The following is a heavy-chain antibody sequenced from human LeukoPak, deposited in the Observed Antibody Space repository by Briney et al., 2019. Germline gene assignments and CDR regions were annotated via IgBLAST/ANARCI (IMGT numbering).Heavy chain of an antibody. CDR3: ASSPLYSGSYYFDY. J-gene: IGHJ4*02. CDR2: ISAYNGNT. CDR1: GYTFTSYG. Sequence: ASVKVSCKASGYTFTSYGISWVRQAPGQGLEWMGWISAYNGNTNYARKLQGRVTMTTDTSTSTAYMELRSLRSDDTAVYYCASSPLYSGSYYFDYWGQGTLVTVSS. V-gene: IGHV1-18*01. D-gene: IGHD1-26*01.